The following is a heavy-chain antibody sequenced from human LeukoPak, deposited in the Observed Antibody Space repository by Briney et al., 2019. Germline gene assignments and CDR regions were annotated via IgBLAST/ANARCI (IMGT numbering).Heavy chain of an antibody. CDR2: IKEDGSAQ. D-gene: IGHD1-26*01. J-gene: IGHJ4*02. V-gene: IGHV3-7*01. CDR1: GFTFNGYW. Sequence: GGSLRLSCAASGFTFNGYWMSWVRQAPGKGLEWVANIKEDGSAQYYVGSVKGRFTISRDNAKNSLNLQMNSLRADDTAVYYCARDREWEVFDYWGQGTLVTVSS. CDR3: ARDREWEVFDY.